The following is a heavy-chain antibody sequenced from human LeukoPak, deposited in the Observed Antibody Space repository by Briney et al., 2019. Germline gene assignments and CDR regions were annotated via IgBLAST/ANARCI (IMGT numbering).Heavy chain of an antibody. J-gene: IGHJ6*03. Sequence: ASVKVSCKASGYTFTSYGISWVRQAPGQGLEWVGWISAYNGNTNYAQKLQGRVTMTTDTSTSTAYMELRSLRSDDTAVYYCARLYYDYVWGSYRLDRYYYYYMDVWGKGTTVTVSS. CDR1: GYTFTSYG. CDR3: ARLYYDYVWGSYRLDRYYYYYMDV. V-gene: IGHV1-18*01. D-gene: IGHD3-16*02. CDR2: ISAYNGNT.